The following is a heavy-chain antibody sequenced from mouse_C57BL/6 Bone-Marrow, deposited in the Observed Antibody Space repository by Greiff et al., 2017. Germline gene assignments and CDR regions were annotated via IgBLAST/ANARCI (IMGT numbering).Heavy chain of an antibody. CDR3: GREDRWLHFWYFDV. V-gene: IGHV1-36*01. J-gene: IGHJ1*03. D-gene: IGHD2-2*01. CDR1: GFTFTDYY. Sequence: EVQLQESGPVLVKPGPSVKISCKASGFTFTDYYMHWVKQSHGKSLEWIGLVYPYNGGTSYNQKFKGKATLTVDTSSSTAYMELNSLTSEDSAVYYCGREDRWLHFWYFDVWGTGTTVTVSS. CDR2: VYPYNGGT.